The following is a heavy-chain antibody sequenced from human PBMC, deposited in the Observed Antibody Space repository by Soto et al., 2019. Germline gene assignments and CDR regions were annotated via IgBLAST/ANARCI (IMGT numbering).Heavy chain of an antibody. CDR1: GYTFTSYG. V-gene: IGHV1-18*01. J-gene: IGHJ5*02. D-gene: IGHD2-2*01. CDR2: ISAYNGNT. CDR3: ARDGDIVVVPAAISFRPWFDP. Sequence: GASVKVSCKASGYTFTSYGISWVRQAPGQGLEWMGWISAYNGNTNYAQKLQGRVTMTTDTSTSTAYMELRSLRSDDTAVYYCARDGDIVVVPAAISFRPWFDPWGQGTLVTVSS.